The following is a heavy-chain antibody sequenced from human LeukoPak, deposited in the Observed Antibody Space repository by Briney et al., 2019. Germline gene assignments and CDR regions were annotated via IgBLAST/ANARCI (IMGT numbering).Heavy chain of an antibody. J-gene: IGHJ4*02. Sequence: PGGSLRLSCAASGFTFRNNVMNWVRQAPGKGLEWVSVIDGGGLTTYFADSVKGRFAISRDNSKNTLYLQMNSLRTEDTAVYYCAKRGVGTSNAYFDYWGQGTLVTVSP. D-gene: IGHD1-26*01. V-gene: IGHV3-23*01. CDR2: IDGGGLTT. CDR3: AKRGVGTSNAYFDY. CDR1: GFTFRNNV.